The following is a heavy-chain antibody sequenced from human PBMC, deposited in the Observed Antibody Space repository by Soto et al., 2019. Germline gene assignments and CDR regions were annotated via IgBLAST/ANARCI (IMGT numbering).Heavy chain of an antibody. V-gene: IGHV1-3*01. CDR3: ARSGYSRGWYHWYFDF. D-gene: IGHD6-19*01. J-gene: IGHJ2*01. CDR2: INAGSGYT. Sequence: QVQLVQSGAEVKRPGASVKVSCKASGYTFTNYGIHWVRQAPGQRLEWMGWINAGSGYTRYSQRFQGRVTITRDTSASTAYMELSSLRSEDTAVYYCARSGYSRGWYHWYFDFWGRGTLVTVSS. CDR1: GYTFTNYG.